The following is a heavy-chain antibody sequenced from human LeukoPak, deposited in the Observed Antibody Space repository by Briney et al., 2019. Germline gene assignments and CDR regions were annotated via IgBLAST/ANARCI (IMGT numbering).Heavy chain of an antibody. V-gene: IGHV4-39*01. CDR2: IYYSGST. J-gene: IGHJ4*02. CDR3: ARVGAYYYGSGSYYFDY. D-gene: IGHD3-10*01. Sequence: SETLSLTCTVSGASISSSSYYWAWIRQPPGKGLEWIGNIYYSGSTYYNPSLNSRVTISVDTSKNQFSLKLSSVTAADTAVYYCARVGAYYYGSGSYYFDYWGQGTLVTVSS. CDR1: GASISSSSYY.